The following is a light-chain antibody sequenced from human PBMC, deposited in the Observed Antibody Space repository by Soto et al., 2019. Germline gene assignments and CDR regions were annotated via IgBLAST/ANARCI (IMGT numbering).Light chain of an antibody. Sequence: QSVLTQPPSASGSPGQSVAISCTGTSSDVGASNYVSWYQQHPDKAPKLMIYEVSKRPSGVPDRFSGSKSGNTASLTVSGLQAEDEADYYCCSYAGTSTVVFGGGTKVTVL. V-gene: IGLV2-8*01. J-gene: IGLJ2*01. CDR3: CSYAGTSTVV. CDR2: EVS. CDR1: SSDVGASNY.